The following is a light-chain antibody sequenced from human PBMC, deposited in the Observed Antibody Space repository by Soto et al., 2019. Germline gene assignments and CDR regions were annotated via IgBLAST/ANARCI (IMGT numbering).Light chain of an antibody. CDR3: SSYTSSSTPYV. CDR1: SSDVGGYKY. CDR2: DVS. Sequence: QSVLTQPASVSGSPGQSITISCTGTSSDVGGYKYVSWYQQHPGKAPKLMISDVSNRPSGVSNRFSGSKSGNTASLTISGLQAVDEADYYCSSYTSSSTPYVFGTGTKLTVL. V-gene: IGLV2-14*01. J-gene: IGLJ1*01.